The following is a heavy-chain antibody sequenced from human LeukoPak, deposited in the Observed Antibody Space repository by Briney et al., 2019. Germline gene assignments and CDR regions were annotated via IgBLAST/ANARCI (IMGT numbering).Heavy chain of an antibody. CDR2: ISWNSGSI. CDR1: GFTFDDYA. Sequence: HPGGSLRLSCAASGFTFDDYAMHWVRQAPGKGLEWVSGISWNSGSIGYADSVKGRFTISRDNAKNSLYLQMNSLRAEDTALYYCAKGQSEFPSDWGQGTLVTVSS. D-gene: IGHD3-10*01. CDR3: AKGQSEFPSD. J-gene: IGHJ4*02. V-gene: IGHV3-9*01.